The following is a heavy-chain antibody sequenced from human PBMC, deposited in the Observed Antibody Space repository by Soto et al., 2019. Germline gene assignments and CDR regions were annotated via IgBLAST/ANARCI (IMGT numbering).Heavy chain of an antibody. Sequence: GGSLRLSCAVSGFTFNIYAMSWIRQSPRKGLEWVSTIGSGDDDTYYADSVKGRFTISRDNSKNTLFLQMTSLRAEDTAIYYCAKDRQDHNSVWDPFDIWGQGTMVTVSS. CDR1: GFTFNIYA. CDR3: AKDRQDHNSVWDPFDI. J-gene: IGHJ3*02. CDR2: IGSGDDDT. V-gene: IGHV3-23*01. D-gene: IGHD1-20*01.